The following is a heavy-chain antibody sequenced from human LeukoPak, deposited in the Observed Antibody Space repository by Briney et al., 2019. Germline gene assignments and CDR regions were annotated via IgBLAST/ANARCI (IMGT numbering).Heavy chain of an antibody. CDR2: INHSGST. D-gene: IGHD1-26*01. J-gene: IGHJ4*02. CDR3: AGWAELLRDY. Sequence: SETLSLTCAVYGGSFSGYYWSWIRQPPGKGLEWIGEINHSGSTNYNPSLKSRVTISVDTFKNQFSLKLSSVTAADTAVYYCAGWAELLRDYWGQGTLVTVSS. CDR1: GGSFSGYY. V-gene: IGHV4-34*01.